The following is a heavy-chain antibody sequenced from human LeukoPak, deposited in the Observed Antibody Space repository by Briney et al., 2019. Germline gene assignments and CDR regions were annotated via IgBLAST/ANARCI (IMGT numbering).Heavy chain of an antibody. CDR2: IYTSGST. CDR1: GGSISSYY. J-gene: IGHJ4*02. Sequence: SETLSLTCTVSGGSISSYYWSWIRQPPGEGLEWIGYIYTSGSTNYNPSLKSRVTISVDTSKNQFSLKLSSVTAADTAVYYCARHIGDYGDFFPYFDYWGQGTLVTVSS. CDR3: ARHIGDYGDFFPYFDY. D-gene: IGHD4-17*01. V-gene: IGHV4-4*09.